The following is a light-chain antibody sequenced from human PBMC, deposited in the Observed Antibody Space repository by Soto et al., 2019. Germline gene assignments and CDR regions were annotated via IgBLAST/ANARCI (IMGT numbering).Light chain of an antibody. CDR2: EAS. V-gene: IGKV1-9*01. Sequence: DIHLTQSPSFLSASVGDRVTITCRASQGISSFLAWYQQKPGKAPKLLIYEASTLQSGVPSRFSGSGSGTEFTLTISSMQPEDFTTYYCQQLNTYPLTFGGGTKVDI. J-gene: IGKJ4*01. CDR1: QGISSF. CDR3: QQLNTYPLT.